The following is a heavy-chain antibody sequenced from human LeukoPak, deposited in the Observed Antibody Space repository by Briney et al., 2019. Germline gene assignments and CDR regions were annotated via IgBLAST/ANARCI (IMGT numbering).Heavy chain of an antibody. V-gene: IGHV1-2*06. J-gene: IGHJ3*02. D-gene: IGHD6-19*01. CDR3: ARDSGYSSGWYFPQGAFDI. Sequence: ASVKVSCKASGYTFTGYYMHWVRQAPGQGLEWMGRINPNSGGTNYAQKFQGRVTMTRDTSISTAYMELSRLRSDDTAVYYCARDSGYSSGWYFPQGAFDIWGQGTMVTVSS. CDR1: GYTFTGYY. CDR2: INPNSGGT.